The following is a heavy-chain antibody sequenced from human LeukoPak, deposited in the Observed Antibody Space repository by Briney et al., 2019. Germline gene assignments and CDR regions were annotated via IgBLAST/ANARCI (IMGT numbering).Heavy chain of an antibody. CDR1: GFTFSSYE. CDR2: ISSSGSTI. J-gene: IGHJ6*04. CDR3: ARGIVATDAWVYYYGMDA. V-gene: IGHV3-48*03. Sequence: GGSLRLSCAASGFTFSSYEMNWVRQAPGKGLEWVSYISSSGSTIYYADSVKGRFTTSRDNAKNSLYLQMNSLRAEDTAVYYCARGIVATDAWVYYYGMDAWGKGTTVTVSS. D-gene: IGHD5-12*01.